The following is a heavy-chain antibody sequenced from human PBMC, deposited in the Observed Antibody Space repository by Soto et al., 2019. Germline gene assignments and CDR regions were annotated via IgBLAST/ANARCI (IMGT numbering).Heavy chain of an antibody. V-gene: IGHV5-51*01. CDR1: GFTFTIYW. CDR3: AKHEGYCSTTTCSNFDY. J-gene: IGHJ4*02. D-gene: IGHD2-2*01. Sequence: GESLKISCKGSGFTFTIYWIAWVRQMPWKGLEWMGIIYPGDSDSSYSPSFQGQVTISADKSINTAYLHWSSLKASGTAIYYCAKHEGYCSTTTCSNFDYWGQGTLVTVS. CDR2: IYPGDSDS.